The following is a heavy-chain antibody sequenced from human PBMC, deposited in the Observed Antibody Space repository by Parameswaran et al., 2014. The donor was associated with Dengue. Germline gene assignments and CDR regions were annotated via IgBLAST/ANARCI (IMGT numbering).Heavy chain of an antibody. D-gene: IGHD1-1*01. CDR3: ARIAEGVAPTEFYFDY. Sequence: ASVKVSCKASGYTFTGYHMHWVRQAPGQGLEWMGWINPNSGGTNYAQKFQGWVTMTRDTSISTAYMELSRLRSDDTAVYYCARIAEGVAPTEFYFDYWGQGTLVTVSS. CDR1: GYTFTGYH. J-gene: IGHJ4*02. CDR2: INPNSGGT. V-gene: IGHV1-2*04.